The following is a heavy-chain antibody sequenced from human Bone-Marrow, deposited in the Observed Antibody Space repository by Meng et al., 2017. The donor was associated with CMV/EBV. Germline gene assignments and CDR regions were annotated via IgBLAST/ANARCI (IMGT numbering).Heavy chain of an antibody. J-gene: IGHJ4*02. CDR2: INPNSGGT. CDR1: GYTFTGYY. Sequence: CKASGYTFTGYYMHWVRQAPGQGLEWMGWINPNSGGTNYAQKFQGRVTMTRDTSISTAYMELSRLRSDDTAVYYCARSLDYDSSGSYYWGQGALVTVSS. CDR3: ARSLDYDSSGSYY. V-gene: IGHV1-2*02. D-gene: IGHD3-22*01.